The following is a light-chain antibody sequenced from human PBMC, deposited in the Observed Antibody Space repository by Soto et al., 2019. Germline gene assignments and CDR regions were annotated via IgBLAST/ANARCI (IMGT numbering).Light chain of an antibody. CDR3: SSYTSSSTWV. J-gene: IGLJ3*02. Sequence: QSALTQPASVSGSPGQSITISCTGSSSDVGGYKYVSWYQQHPGKAPKLMMYEVSNRPSGVSNRFSGSKSGNTASLTISGLQAEDEADYYCSSYTSSSTWVFGGGTQLTVL. CDR1: SSDVGGYKY. V-gene: IGLV2-14*01. CDR2: EVS.